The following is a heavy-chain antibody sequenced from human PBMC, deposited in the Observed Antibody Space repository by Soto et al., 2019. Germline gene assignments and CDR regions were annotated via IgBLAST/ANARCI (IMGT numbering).Heavy chain of an antibody. CDR3: ARGGGLAGRHYSIDV. CDR2: ISSGGTSV. J-gene: IGHJ6*02. D-gene: IGHD6-6*01. V-gene: IGHV3-11*01. Sequence: QVELVESGGGLVKPGGSLRLSCVVSRFSFSDYYMSWIRQAPGKGLEWVSYISSGGTSVYYADSVRGRFTISRDNAKTSLYLQMNSLRAEDTAVYYCARGGGLAGRHYSIDVWGQGTTVTVSS. CDR1: RFSFSDYY.